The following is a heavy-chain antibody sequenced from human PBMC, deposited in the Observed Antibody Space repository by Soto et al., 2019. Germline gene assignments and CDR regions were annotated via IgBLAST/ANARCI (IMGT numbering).Heavy chain of an antibody. J-gene: IGHJ3*02. D-gene: IGHD6-13*01. Sequence: ASVKVSCKASGYTFTGYYMHWVRQAPGQGLEWMGWINPNSGGTNYAQKFQGWVTMTRDTSINTAYMELSRLRSDDTAVYYCARGENSSSWYAFDIWGQGTMVTVSS. CDR2: INPNSGGT. CDR1: GYTFTGYY. CDR3: ARGENSSSWYAFDI. V-gene: IGHV1-2*04.